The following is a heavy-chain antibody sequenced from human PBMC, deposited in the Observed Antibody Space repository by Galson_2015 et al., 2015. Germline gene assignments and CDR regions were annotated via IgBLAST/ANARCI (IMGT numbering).Heavy chain of an antibody. J-gene: IGHJ4*02. CDR3: ARDDYGGSSGF. CDR2: ISGDGVRT. D-gene: IGHD4-23*01. V-gene: IGHV3-64*01. CDR1: GFTFTSYA. Sequence: SLRLSCAASGFTFTSYAMQWVRQAPGRGLEYVSAISGDGVRTSYANSVKGRFTISRDNSKNTLYLQMGSLRADDMAMYYCARDDYGGSSGFWGQGTLVAGSS.